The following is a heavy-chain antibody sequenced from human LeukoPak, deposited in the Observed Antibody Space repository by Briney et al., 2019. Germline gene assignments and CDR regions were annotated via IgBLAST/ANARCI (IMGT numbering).Heavy chain of an antibody. CDR2: IYYSGST. CDR3: ARDQKWGLDYYYGMDV. J-gene: IGHJ6*02. Sequence: SERHSLTCTVSGGSISSYYWSWIRQPPGKGLEWIGYIYYSGSTNYNPSLKSRVTISVDTSKNQFSLKLSSVTAADTAVYYCARDQKWGLDYYYGMDVWGQGTTVTLSS. V-gene: IGHV4-59*01. D-gene: IGHD2-21*01. CDR1: GGSISSYY.